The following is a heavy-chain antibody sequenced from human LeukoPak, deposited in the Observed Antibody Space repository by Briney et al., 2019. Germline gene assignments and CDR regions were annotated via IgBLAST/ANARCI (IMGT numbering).Heavy chain of an antibody. J-gene: IGHJ6*02. V-gene: IGHV1-8*01. Sequence: ASVKVSCKASGYTFTSYDINWVRQATGQGLEWMGWMNPNSGNTGYAQKFQGRVTMTRNTSISTAYMELSSLRSEDTAVYYCARGGDRYCSGGSCHKYYYGMDDWGQGTTVTVSS. CDR3: ARGGDRYCSGGSCHKYYYGMDD. CDR2: MNPNSGNT. CDR1: GYTFTSYD. D-gene: IGHD2-15*01.